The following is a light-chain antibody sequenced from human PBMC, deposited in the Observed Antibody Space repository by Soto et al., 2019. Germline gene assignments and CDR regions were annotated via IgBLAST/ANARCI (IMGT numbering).Light chain of an antibody. CDR2: DVS. CDR3: SPIGSRSPVV. Sequence: QSALTQPASVSGSPGQSITISCTGTGSDVGGYKYVSWYQQLPGKAPKLMIYDVSYRPSGVSDRFSGSKSGNTASLNISGLQAGDEADYYCSPIGSRSPVVLGTGTKVPVL. J-gene: IGLJ1*01. CDR1: GSDVGGYKY. V-gene: IGLV2-14*01.